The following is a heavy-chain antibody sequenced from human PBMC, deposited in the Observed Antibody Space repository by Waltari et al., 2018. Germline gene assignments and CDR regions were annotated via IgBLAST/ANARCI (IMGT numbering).Heavy chain of an antibody. CDR3: ARYYGDYSGYYFDY. V-gene: IGHV4-39*07. Sequence: QLQLQESGPGLVKPSETLSLTCTVSGGSISSSSYYWGWIRQPPGKGLEWIGSIYYSGRPAYNPSLTRRCTISGDTSKNQFSLKLSSLTAADTAVYYCARYYGDYSGYYFDYWGQGTLVTVSS. CDR1: GGSISSSSYY. D-gene: IGHD4-17*01. CDR2: IYYSGRP. J-gene: IGHJ4*02.